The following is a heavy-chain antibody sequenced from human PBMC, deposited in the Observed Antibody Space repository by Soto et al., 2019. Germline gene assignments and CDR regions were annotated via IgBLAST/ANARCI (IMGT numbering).Heavy chain of an antibody. V-gene: IGHV3-23*01. CDR3: ATWHEREHAFDV. D-gene: IGHD1-1*01. CDR2: ISGSGGTT. J-gene: IGHJ3*01. CDR1: GFTFSSYA. Sequence: EVQLLESGGGLARPGGALRLCCTASGFTFSSYAMTWVRQAPGKGLAWVSGISGSGGTTHYTDAVKGRFTVSRDNSKTTVYLQMNDLRPDDTAVYYCATWHEREHAFDVWGQGTTVTISS.